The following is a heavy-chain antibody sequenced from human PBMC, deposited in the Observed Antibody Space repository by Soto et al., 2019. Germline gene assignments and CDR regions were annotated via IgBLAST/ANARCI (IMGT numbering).Heavy chain of an antibody. CDR3: ARLVVYGDNYWYFDL. V-gene: IGHV4-59*08. Sequence: QVQLQESGPGLVKPSETLSLTCTVSGVSISSYYWSWIRQPPGKGLEWIGYIYYSGSTDYNPSLKSRVTLSIDTSKIQFTLTLSSVTAADTAVYYCARLVVYGDNYWYFDLWGRGTLVTVSS. J-gene: IGHJ2*01. D-gene: IGHD4-17*01. CDR1: GVSISSYY. CDR2: IYYSGST.